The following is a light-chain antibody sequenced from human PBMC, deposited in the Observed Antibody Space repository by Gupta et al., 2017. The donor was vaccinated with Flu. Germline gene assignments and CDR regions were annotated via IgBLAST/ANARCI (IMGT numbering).Light chain of an antibody. CDR3: ATWDDSLSAVV. Sequence: PPSTSGTPGQRVTFSCSGGNSNIGINYVYWYQQLPGAAPKLIIYKSNQRPSGVPDRFSGSKSGTSASLAISGLRSEDEAEYYCATWDDSLSAVVFGGGTKLTVL. CDR2: KSN. CDR1: NSNIGINY. J-gene: IGLJ2*01. V-gene: IGLV1-47*01.